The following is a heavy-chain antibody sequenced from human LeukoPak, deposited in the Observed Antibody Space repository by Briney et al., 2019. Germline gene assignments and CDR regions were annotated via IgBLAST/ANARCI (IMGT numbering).Heavy chain of an antibody. Sequence: SETLSLTCTVSGGSISSYYWSWIRQPPGKGLEWIGYIYYSGSTNYNPSLKSRVTISVDTSKNQFSLKLSSVTAADTAVYYCASLGYCSSTSCYKDWFDPWGQGTLVTVSS. CDR1: GGSISSYY. D-gene: IGHD2-2*02. J-gene: IGHJ5*02. CDR3: ASLGYCSSTSCYKDWFDP. V-gene: IGHV4-59*08. CDR2: IYYSGST.